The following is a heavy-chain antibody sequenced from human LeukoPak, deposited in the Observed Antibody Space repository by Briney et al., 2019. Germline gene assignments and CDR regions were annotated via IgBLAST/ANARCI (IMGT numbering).Heavy chain of an antibody. J-gene: IGHJ4*02. Sequence: GGSLRLSCAASGFIVNSNYMNWVRQAPGKGLEWVAVIWYDGSNKYYADSVKGRFTISRDNPKNTLYVQMNSLRAEDTAIYYCAKYGPQDSGSSHFDYWGQGALVTVSS. D-gene: IGHD1-26*01. V-gene: IGHV3-33*06. CDR1: GFIVNSNY. CDR3: AKYGPQDSGSSHFDY. CDR2: IWYDGSNK.